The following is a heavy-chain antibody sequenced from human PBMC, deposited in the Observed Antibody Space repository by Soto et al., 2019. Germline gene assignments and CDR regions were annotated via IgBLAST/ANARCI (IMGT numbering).Heavy chain of an antibody. CDR1: GGSISRGGYS. J-gene: IGHJ6*03. V-gene: IGHV4-31*03. CDR2: IYYSGGT. Sequence: QVQLQESGPGLVKPSQTLSLTCTVSGGSISRGGYSWSWIRQHPGKGLEWIGYIYYSGGTYYNPSLTSRVTIAVDTSDNPFSLRLSSVTAADTAVYYCARKDSGYADYMDVWGKGTTVTVSS. CDR3: ARKDSGYADYMDV. D-gene: IGHD5-12*01.